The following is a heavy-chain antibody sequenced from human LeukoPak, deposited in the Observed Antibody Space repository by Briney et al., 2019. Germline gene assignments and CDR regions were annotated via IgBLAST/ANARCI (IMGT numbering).Heavy chain of an antibody. D-gene: IGHD6-13*01. V-gene: IGHV1-2*02. CDR3: ARVRRGGYSSSWYYFDY. CDR1: GYTFTGYY. J-gene: IGHJ4*02. CDR2: INPNSGGT. Sequence: ASVKVSCKASGYTFTGYYMHWVRQAPGQGLEWMGWINPNSGGTNYAQKFQGRVTMTRDTSISTAYMELSRLRPDDTAVYYCARVRRGGYSSSWYYFDYWGQGTLVTVSS.